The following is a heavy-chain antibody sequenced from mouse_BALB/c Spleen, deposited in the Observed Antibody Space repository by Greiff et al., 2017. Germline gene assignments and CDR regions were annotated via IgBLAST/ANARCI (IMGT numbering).Heavy chain of an antibody. CDR2: IRLKSNYYAT. CDR1: GFTFSNYW. D-gene: IGHD1-2*01. J-gene: IGHJ3*01. V-gene: IGHV6-6*02. Sequence: EVMLVESGGGLVQPGGSMKLSCVASGFTFSNYWMNWVRQSPEKGLEWVAEIRLKSNYYATHYAESVKGRFTISRDDSKSSVYLQMNNLRAEDTGIYYCTRDGTTAPFAYWGQGTLVTVSA. CDR3: TRDGTTAPFAY.